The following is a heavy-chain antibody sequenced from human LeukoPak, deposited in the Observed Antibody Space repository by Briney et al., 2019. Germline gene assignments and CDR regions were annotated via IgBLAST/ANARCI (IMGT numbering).Heavy chain of an antibody. CDR1: GGTFNSYA. V-gene: IGHV1-69*05. CDR2: IIPIFGTA. Sequence: SVKVSCKASGGTFNSYAISWVRQAPGQGLEWMGGIIPIFGTANHAQKFQGRVTITTDESTSTAYMELSSLRSEDTAVYYCARSLVITIFGVVKYYYYMDVWGKGTTVTVSS. J-gene: IGHJ6*03. CDR3: ARSLVITIFGVVKYYYYMDV. D-gene: IGHD3-3*01.